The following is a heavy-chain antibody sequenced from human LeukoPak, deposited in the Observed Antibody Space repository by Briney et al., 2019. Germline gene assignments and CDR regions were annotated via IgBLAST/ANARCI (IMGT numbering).Heavy chain of an antibody. CDR1: GFTFTTSG. V-gene: IGHV3-74*01. D-gene: IGHD3-3*01. J-gene: IGHJ6*03. Sequence: GGSLRLSCAASGFTFTTSGMHWVRQAPGKGLVWVSRINSDGSSTSYADSVKGRFTISRDNAKNTLYLQMNSLRAEDTAVYYCARVTRYDFWSGQKGPGYYYYMDVWGKGTTVTVSS. CDR2: INSDGSST. CDR3: ARVTRYDFWSGQKGPGYYYYMDV.